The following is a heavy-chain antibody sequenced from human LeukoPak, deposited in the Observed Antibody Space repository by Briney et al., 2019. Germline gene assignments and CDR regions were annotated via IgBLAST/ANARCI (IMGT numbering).Heavy chain of an antibody. CDR1: GYTFTSYG. V-gene: IGHV1-69*05. CDR2: IIPIFGTA. CDR3: ARDLDDYVWGSYSTLFY. J-gene: IGHJ4*02. D-gene: IGHD3-16*01. Sequence: GASVKVSCKASGYTFTSYGISWVRQAPGQGLEWMGRIIPIFGTANYAQKFQGRVTITTDESTSTAYMELSSLRSEDTAVYYCARDLDDYVWGSYSTLFYWGQGTLVTVSS.